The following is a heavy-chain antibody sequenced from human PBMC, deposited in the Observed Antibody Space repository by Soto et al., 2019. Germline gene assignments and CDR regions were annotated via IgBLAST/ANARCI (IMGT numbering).Heavy chain of an antibody. V-gene: IGHV4-59*08. CDR2: IYYSGST. D-gene: IGHD5-12*01. J-gene: IGHJ4*02. CDR3: AIPYGGYVEGDY. Sequence: QVQLQESGPGLVKPSETLSLTCTVSGGSISSYYWSWIRQPPGKGLEWIGYIYYSGSTNYNPSLTRRATISVDTSKNQFSLTLSSVTAADTAVYYCAIPYGGYVEGDYWGQGTLVTVSS. CDR1: GGSISSYY.